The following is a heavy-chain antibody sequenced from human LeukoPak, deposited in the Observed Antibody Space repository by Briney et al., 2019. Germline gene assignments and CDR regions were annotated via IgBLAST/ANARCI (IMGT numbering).Heavy chain of an antibody. CDR3: AKAVAAPGAFDI. CDR1: GFTFAESA. Sequence: PGGSLRLSCAASGFTFAESAMHWVRQAPGRGLEWVSGISWDSKSIIYADSMKGRFTISRDNAKNSLYLQMNSLRAEDTAFYYCAKAVAAPGAFDIWGRGTVVTVSS. J-gene: IGHJ3*02. D-gene: IGHD6-19*01. CDR2: ISWDSKSI. V-gene: IGHV3-9*01.